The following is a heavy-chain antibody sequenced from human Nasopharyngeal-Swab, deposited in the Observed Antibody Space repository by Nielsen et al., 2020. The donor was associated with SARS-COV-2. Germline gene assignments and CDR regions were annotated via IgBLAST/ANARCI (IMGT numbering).Heavy chain of an antibody. D-gene: IGHD2-2*01. V-gene: IGHV3-53*01. J-gene: IGHJ1*01. Sequence: GGSLRLSCAVSGLTVSSTYMSWVRQAPGKGLEWVSVTEIGGTTHYADSVKGRFSISRDSSTNTLYLQMNNVRAEDTAVYYCARDLGGGYCPTTNCPGSWGQGTLVTVSS. CDR1: GLTVSSTY. CDR2: TEIGGTT. CDR3: ARDLGGGYCPTTNCPGS.